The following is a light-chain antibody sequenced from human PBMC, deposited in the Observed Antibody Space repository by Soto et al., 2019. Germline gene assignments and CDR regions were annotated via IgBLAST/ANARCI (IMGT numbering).Light chain of an antibody. Sequence: QSALTQPASVSGSPGQSITISCTGTSSDVAAYNYVSWYQQHPGKAPKLTIYDVSNRPSGVSNRFSGSKSGNTASLTISGLQAEDEADYYCSSYTSGSTDVVFGGGTKVTVL. CDR2: DVS. J-gene: IGLJ2*01. CDR3: SSYTSGSTDVV. CDR1: SSDVAAYNY. V-gene: IGLV2-14*01.